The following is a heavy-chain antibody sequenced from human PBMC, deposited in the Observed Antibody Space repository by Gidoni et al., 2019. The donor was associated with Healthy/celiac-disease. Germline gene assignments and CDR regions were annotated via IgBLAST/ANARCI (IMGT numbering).Heavy chain of an antibody. CDR3: ARERYCSGGSCSRAFDI. J-gene: IGHJ3*02. D-gene: IGHD2-15*01. CDR1: GGSISSYY. CDR2: IYTSGST. Sequence: QVQLQESGPGLVKPSETLSLTCPVSGGSISSYYWSWIRQPAGKGLEWIGRIYTSGSTNYNPSLKSRVTMSVDTSKNQFSLKLSSVTAADTAVYYCARERYCSGGSCSRAFDIWGQGTMVTVSS. V-gene: IGHV4-4*07.